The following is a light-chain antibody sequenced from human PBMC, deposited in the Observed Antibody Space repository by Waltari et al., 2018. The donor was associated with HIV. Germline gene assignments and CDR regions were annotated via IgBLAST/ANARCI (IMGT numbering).Light chain of an antibody. Sequence: DIVMTQTPPSLSVTPGQPASFSCNSSQSLKHTDGKTYLYWYLQRPGPSPQVLIYEVSKRYAGVPDRCSGSGSGTHFTLKIARFEAEDVGSYYCMQSLHLLYTFGQGTKLEIK. CDR1: QSLKHTDGKTY. V-gene: IGKV2D-29*02. CDR2: EVS. CDR3: MQSLHLLYT. J-gene: IGKJ2*01.